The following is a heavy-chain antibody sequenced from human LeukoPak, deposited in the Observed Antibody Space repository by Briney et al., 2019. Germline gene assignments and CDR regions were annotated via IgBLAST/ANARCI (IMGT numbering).Heavy chain of an antibody. CDR1: GDSISSGRYY. CDR2: IYTSGST. Sequence: PSQTLSLTCTVSGDSISSGRYYWSWIRQPARKGLEWIGRIYTSGSTNYNPSLKSRVTMSVDTSKNQFSLKLSSVTAADTAVYYCARGYDDYVWGSYRPYFDYWGQGTLVTVSS. CDR3: ARGYDDYVWGSYRPYFDY. V-gene: IGHV4-61*02. D-gene: IGHD3-16*02. J-gene: IGHJ4*02.